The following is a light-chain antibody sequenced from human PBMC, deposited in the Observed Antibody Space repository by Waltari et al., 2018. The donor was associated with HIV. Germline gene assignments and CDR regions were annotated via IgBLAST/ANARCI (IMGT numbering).Light chain of an antibody. J-gene: IGKJ2*01. CDR3: QQYNNWPYT. CDR1: QTVDSD. V-gene: IGKV3-15*01. Sequence: ERAMTQSPTTLSVSPGERATLSCRASQTVDSDLAWYQQRPGQPPRLLSSGASTRATGIPARFCGSGSVTEFTLTINSLQSEEFAVYYCQQYNNWPYTFGPGTRLDIK. CDR2: GAS.